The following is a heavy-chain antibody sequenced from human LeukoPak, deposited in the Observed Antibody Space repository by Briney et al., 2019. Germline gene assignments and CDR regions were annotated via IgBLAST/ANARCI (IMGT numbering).Heavy chain of an antibody. CDR3: ARESRDSSGYYWGAFDI. CDR1: GFTFSSCS. Sequence: GGSLRLSCAASGFTFSSCSMNWVRQAPGKGLEWVSSISSSSSYIYYADSVKGRFTISRDNAKNSLYLQMNSLRAEDTAVYYCARESRDSSGYYWGAFDIWGQGTMVTVSS. J-gene: IGHJ3*02. D-gene: IGHD3-22*01. V-gene: IGHV3-21*01. CDR2: ISSSSSYI.